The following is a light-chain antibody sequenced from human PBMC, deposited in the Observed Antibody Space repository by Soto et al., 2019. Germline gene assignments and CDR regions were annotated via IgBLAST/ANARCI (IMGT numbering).Light chain of an antibody. J-gene: IGLJ1*01. CDR3: GTWDSSLSAYV. CDR2: DNN. CDR1: SSNIGNNY. V-gene: IGLV1-51*01. Sequence: QSLLTQPPSVSAAPGQKVTISRSGSSSNIGNNYVSWYQQLPGTAPKLLIYDNNKRPSGIPDRFSGSKSDTSATLGITGLQTGDEADYYCGTWDSSLSAYVFGTGTKVTVL.